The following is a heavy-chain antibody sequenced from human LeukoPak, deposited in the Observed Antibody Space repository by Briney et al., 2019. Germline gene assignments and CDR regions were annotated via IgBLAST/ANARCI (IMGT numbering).Heavy chain of an antibody. Sequence: SETLSLTCTVSGGSISNYYWNWIRQPPGKGLEWIGYIYYSGSTTYNPSLKSRVTIPVDTSKNQFSLKLSSVTAADTAVYYCARLQPSGTTDYWGQGTLVTVSS. V-gene: IGHV4-59*08. CDR3: ARLQPSGTTDY. CDR1: GGSISNYY. J-gene: IGHJ4*02. CDR2: IYYSGST. D-gene: IGHD1-1*01.